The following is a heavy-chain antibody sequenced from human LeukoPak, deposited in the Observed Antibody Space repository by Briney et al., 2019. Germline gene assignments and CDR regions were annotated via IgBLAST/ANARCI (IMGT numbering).Heavy chain of an antibody. CDR3: AKSPGTYSYFYAMDV. J-gene: IGHJ6*02. D-gene: IGHD1-26*01. CDR1: GFIVSNNY. V-gene: IGHV3-66*01. CDR2: IYTGGKT. Sequence: GGSLRLSCAASGFIVSNNYMSWVRQAPGKGLEWVSVIYTGGKTYYADSVKGRFTISRDNSKNTLYLQMNSLRVEDTAVYYCAKSPGTYSYFYAMDVWGQGTTVTVSS.